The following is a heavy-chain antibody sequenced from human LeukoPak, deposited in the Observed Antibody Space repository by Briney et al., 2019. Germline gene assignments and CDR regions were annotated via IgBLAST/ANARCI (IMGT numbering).Heavy chain of an antibody. J-gene: IGHJ6*03. D-gene: IGHD4-11*01. Sequence: ASVKVSCKASGYSFTAYYIHWVRQAPGQGLEWMGWINPNSGGTNYAQKFQGRVTMTRDTSISTAYMELSRLRSDDTAVYYCARVTTERSYYYYYMDVWGKGTTVTISS. CDR3: ARVTTERSYYYYYMDV. CDR1: GYSFTAYY. CDR2: INPNSGGT. V-gene: IGHV1-2*02.